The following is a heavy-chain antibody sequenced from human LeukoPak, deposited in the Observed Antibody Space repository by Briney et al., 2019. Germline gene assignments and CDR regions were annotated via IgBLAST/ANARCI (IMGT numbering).Heavy chain of an antibody. CDR1: GGSITSYY. Sequence: PSETLSLTCTVSGGSITSYYWSWIRQPPGKGLEWIGYIYYSGSTNYNPSLKSRVTISVDTSKNQFSLKLSSVTAADTAVYYCARTLSYYYDSYNDAFDIWGQGTMVTVSS. CDR2: IYYSGST. D-gene: IGHD3-22*01. V-gene: IGHV4-59*01. J-gene: IGHJ3*02. CDR3: ARTLSYYYDSYNDAFDI.